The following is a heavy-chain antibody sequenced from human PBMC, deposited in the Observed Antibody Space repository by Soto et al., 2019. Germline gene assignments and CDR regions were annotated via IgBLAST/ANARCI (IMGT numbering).Heavy chain of an antibody. CDR2: MKQDGSEK. J-gene: IGHJ4*02. Sequence: GGSLRLSCAASGLTFSNYWMSWVRQAPGKGLEWVANMKQDGSEKYYADSVKGRFTISRDNAKNSLYLQMNSLRVEDAAVYYCARGVDYWGQGTLVTVSS. V-gene: IGHV3-7*01. CDR3: ARGVDY. CDR1: GLTFSNYW.